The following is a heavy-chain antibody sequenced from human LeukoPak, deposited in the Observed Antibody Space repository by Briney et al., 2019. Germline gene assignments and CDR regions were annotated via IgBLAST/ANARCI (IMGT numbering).Heavy chain of an antibody. CDR1: GFTLSSYW. CDR2: LNSGGMS. J-gene: IGHJ4*02. D-gene: IGHD2-15*01. V-gene: IGHV3-74*01. CDR3: ARDRSYSFDY. Sequence: PGGSLRLSCAASGFTLSSYWMHWVRQAPGKGLVWVSRLNSGGMSYADSVKGRFTISRDNAKNTLYLQMNSLRAEDTAVYYCARDRSYSFDYWGQGTLVTVSS.